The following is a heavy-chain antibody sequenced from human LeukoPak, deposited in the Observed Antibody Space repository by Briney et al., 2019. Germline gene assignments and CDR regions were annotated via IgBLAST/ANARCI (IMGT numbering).Heavy chain of an antibody. J-gene: IGHJ4*02. CDR2: INPNSGGT. CDR1: GYTFTSYD. V-gene: IGHV1-2*02. Sequence: ASVKVSCKASGYTFTSYDINWVRQATGQGLEWMGWINPNSGGTNYAQKFQGRVTMTRDTSISTAYMELSRLRSDDTAVYYCARDYPDYYFDYWGQGTLVTVSS. CDR3: ARDYPDYYFDY. D-gene: IGHD1-14*01.